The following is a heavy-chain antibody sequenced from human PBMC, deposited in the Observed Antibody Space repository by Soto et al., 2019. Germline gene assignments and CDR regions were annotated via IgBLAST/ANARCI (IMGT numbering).Heavy chain of an antibody. Sequence: ASVKVSCKASGYTFTSYDINWVRQATGQGLEWMGWMNPNSGNTGYAQKFQGRVTMTRNTSISTAYMELSSLRSEDTAVYYCARGLISYYDILTGYYNWFDPWGQGTLVTVSS. D-gene: IGHD3-9*01. V-gene: IGHV1-8*01. CDR3: ARGLISYYDILTGYYNWFDP. CDR2: MNPNSGNT. CDR1: GYTFTSYD. J-gene: IGHJ5*02.